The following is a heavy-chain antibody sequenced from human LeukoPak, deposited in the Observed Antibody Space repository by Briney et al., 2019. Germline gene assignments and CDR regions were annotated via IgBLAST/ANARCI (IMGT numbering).Heavy chain of an antibody. CDR2: IKQDGSEK. D-gene: IGHD4-17*01. CDR1: GFTFSSYW. J-gene: IGHJ4*02. V-gene: IGHV3-7*03. Sequence: GGSLRLSCAASGFTFSSYWMSWVRQAPGKGLEWVANIKQDGSEKYYVDSVKGRFTISRDNAKNSLYLQMNSLRAEDTAVYYCAKDLDIFPGDYHFDYWGQGTLVTVSS. CDR3: AKDLDIFPGDYHFDY.